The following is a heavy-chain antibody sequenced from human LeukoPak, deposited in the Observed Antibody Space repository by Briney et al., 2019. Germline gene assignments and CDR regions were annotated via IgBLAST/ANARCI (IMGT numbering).Heavy chain of an antibody. CDR1: GFTFSSYG. V-gene: IGHV3-30*18. D-gene: IGHD5-24*01. CDR3: AKDSSGDGYFTLDY. Sequence: PGRSLRLSCAASGFTFSSYGMHWVRQAPGKGLEWVAVIWYGGSNKYYADSVKGRFTISRDNSKNTLYLQMNSLRAEDTAVYYCAKDSSGDGYFTLDYWGQGTLVTVSS. J-gene: IGHJ4*02. CDR2: IWYGGSNK.